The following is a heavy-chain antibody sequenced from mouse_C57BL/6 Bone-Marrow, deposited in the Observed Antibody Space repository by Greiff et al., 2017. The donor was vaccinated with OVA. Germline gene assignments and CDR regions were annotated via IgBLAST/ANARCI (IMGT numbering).Heavy chain of an antibody. CDR2: IHPNSGST. V-gene: IGHV1-64*01. CDR3: AKWGLRAWFAY. D-gene: IGHD2-4*01. Sequence: QVQLQQPGAELVKPGASVKLSCKASGYTFTSYWMHWVKQRPGQGLEWIGMIHPNSGSTNYNEKFKSKATLTVDKSSSTAYMQLSSLTSEDSAVYYCAKWGLRAWFAYWGQGTLFTVSA. J-gene: IGHJ3*01. CDR1: GYTFTSYW.